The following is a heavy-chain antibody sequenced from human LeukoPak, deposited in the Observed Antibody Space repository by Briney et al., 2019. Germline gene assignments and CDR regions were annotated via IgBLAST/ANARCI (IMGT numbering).Heavy chain of an antibody. D-gene: IGHD6-13*01. CDR3: ARLKPYSSTSAYYFDY. V-gene: IGHV4-30-4*01. CDR1: GGSISSADYY. Sequence: SETLSLTCSVSGGSISSADYYWSWIRQPPGKGLEWFGYIFYSGSTDYNPSLKSRVTISVDTSKNQFSLRLTSVTAADTAVYYCARLKPYSSTSAYYFDYWGQGTLVTVSS. J-gene: IGHJ4*02. CDR2: IFYSGST.